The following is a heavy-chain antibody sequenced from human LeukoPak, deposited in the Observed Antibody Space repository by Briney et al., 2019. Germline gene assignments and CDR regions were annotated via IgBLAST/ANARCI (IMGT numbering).Heavy chain of an antibody. V-gene: IGHV4-59*01. J-gene: IGHJ4*02. Sequence: SETLSLTCTVSGGSISSYYWSWIRQPPGKGLEWIGYIYYSGSTNYHPSLKSRVTMSVDTSKKQFSLKLNSVTAADTAVYYCARNRVPFDYWGQGALVTVSS. CDR3: ARNRVPFDY. CDR2: IYYSGST. CDR1: GGSISSYY.